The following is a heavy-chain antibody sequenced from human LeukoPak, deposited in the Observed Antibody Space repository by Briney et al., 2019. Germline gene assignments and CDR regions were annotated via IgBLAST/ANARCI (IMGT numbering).Heavy chain of an antibody. Sequence: ASVKVSCKASGYTFTSYGISWVRPAPGQGLEWMGWINPNSGGTNYAQKFQGRVTMTRDTSISTAYMELSRLRSDDTAVYYCASLNWNYDYWGQGTLVTVSS. J-gene: IGHJ4*02. V-gene: IGHV1-2*02. D-gene: IGHD1-7*01. CDR3: ASLNWNYDY. CDR1: GYTFTSYG. CDR2: INPNSGGT.